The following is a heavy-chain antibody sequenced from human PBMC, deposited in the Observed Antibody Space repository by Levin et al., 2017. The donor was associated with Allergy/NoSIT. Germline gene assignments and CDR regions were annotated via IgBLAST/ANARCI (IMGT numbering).Heavy chain of an antibody. J-gene: IGHJ4*02. CDR2: IYSTGRP. Sequence: SETLSLTCTVSGGSITSSSYYWGWIRQPPGKGLEWIGSLEWITTIYSTGRPSYNPSLKSRVNISIATSKNQFSLQLSSVPAADTAIYYGARHAAYTTIFDFKFWGQGTLVTVSS. V-gene: IGHV4-39*01. CDR1: GGSITSSSYY. D-gene: IGHD2-2*02. CDR3: ARHAAYTTIFDFKF.